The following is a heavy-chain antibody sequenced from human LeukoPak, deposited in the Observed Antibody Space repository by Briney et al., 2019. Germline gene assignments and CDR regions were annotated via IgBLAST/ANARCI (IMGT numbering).Heavy chain of an antibody. J-gene: IGHJ4*02. CDR1: GGTFSSYA. CDR2: IIPIFGTA. D-gene: IGHD3-9*01. V-gene: IGHV1-69*06. CDR3: ARGGDYDILTGYYTGFPSYYFDY. Sequence: SVKVSCKASGGTFSSYAISWVRQAPGQGLEWMGGIIPIFGTANYAQKFQGRVTITADNSTSTAYMELSSLRSEDTAVYYCARGGDYDILTGYYTGFPSYYFDYWGQGTLVTVSS.